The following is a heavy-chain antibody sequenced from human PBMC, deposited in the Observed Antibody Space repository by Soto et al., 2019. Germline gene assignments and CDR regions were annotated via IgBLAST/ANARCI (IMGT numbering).Heavy chain of an antibody. CDR1: GYTFTSYA. CDR2: INAGNGNT. CDR3: ARVAAKLGYCSGGSCYSGSGYYYYYYMDV. J-gene: IGHJ6*03. V-gene: IGHV1-3*01. D-gene: IGHD2-15*01. Sequence: ASVKVSCKDSGYTFTSYAMHWVRQAPGQRLEWMGWINAGNGNTKYSQKFQGRVTITRDTSASTAYMELSSLRSEDTAVYYCARVAAKLGYCSGGSCYSGSGYYYYYYMDVWGKGTTVTVSS.